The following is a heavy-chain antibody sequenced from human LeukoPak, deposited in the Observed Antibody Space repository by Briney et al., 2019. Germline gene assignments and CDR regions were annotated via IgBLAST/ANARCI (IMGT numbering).Heavy chain of an antibody. CDR2: IIPIFGTA. CDR3: ARVDIVVVPAAHNWSDP. Sequence: ASVKVSCKASGGTFSSYAISWVRQAPGQGLEWMGGIIPIFGTANYAQKFQGRVTITADKSTSTAYMELSSLRSEDTAVYYCARVDIVVVPAAHNWSDPWGQGTLVTVSS. D-gene: IGHD2-2*03. CDR1: GGTFSSYA. J-gene: IGHJ5*02. V-gene: IGHV1-69*06.